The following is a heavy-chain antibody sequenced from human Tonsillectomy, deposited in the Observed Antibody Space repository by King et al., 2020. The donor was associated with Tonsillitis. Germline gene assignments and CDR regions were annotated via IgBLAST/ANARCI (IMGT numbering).Heavy chain of an antibody. CDR3: AKGGVLCYWYFDL. V-gene: IGHV3-30*18. Sequence: VQLVESGGGVVQPGRSLRLSCAASGFTFSNYGMHWVRQAPGKGLEWVAVISYDGSNKYYADSVKGRFTISRDNSKNTLYLQMSSLRAEDTAVYYCAKGGVLCYWYFDLCGRGTLVTVSS. D-gene: IGHD3-10*01. CDR2: ISYDGSNK. J-gene: IGHJ2*01. CDR1: GFTFSNYG.